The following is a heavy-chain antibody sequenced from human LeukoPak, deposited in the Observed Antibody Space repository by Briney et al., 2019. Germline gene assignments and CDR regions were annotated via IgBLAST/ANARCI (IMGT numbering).Heavy chain of an antibody. J-gene: IGHJ6*03. CDR3: ARDLLEWLLYGYYYYYMDV. CDR2: ISSSSSYI. CDR1: GFTFSSYS. V-gene: IGHV3-21*01. D-gene: IGHD3-3*01. Sequence: GGSLRLSCAASGFTFSSYSMNWVRQAPGKGLEWVPSISSSSSYIYYADSVKGRFTISRDNAKNSLYLQMNSLRAEDTAVYYCARDLLEWLLYGYYYYYMDVWGKGTTVTVSS.